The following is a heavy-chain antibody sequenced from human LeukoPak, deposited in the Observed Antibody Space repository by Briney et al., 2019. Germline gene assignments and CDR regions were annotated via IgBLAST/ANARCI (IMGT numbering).Heavy chain of an antibody. CDR2: IGGSVAET. CDR3: AKGTVGTYYFYYMDV. Sequence: PGGSLRLSCAASGFTFSKYAMTWVRQAPGKGLECVSAIGGSVAETYSADSVKGRFTISRDNSKNTLYLQMNSLRAEDTAIYYCAKGTVGTYYFYYMDVWGKGTTVPVPS. J-gene: IGHJ6*03. CDR1: GFTFSKYA. V-gene: IGHV3-23*01. D-gene: IGHD6-13*01.